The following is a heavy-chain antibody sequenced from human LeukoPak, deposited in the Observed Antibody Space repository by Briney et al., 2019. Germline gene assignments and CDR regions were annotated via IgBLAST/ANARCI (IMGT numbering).Heavy chain of an antibody. J-gene: IGHJ4*02. V-gene: IGHV4-4*07. Sequence: SETLSLTCTVSGGSISSYYWSWIRQPAGKGLEWIGRIYTSGSTNYNPPLQSRVTMSVDTSKNQFSLKLSSVTAADTAVYYCARDLQQWLAFDYWGQGTLVTVSS. CDR1: GGSISSYY. D-gene: IGHD6-19*01. CDR2: IYTSGST. CDR3: ARDLQQWLAFDY.